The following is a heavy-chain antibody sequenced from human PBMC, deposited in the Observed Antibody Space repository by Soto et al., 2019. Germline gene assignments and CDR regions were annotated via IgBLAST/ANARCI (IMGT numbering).Heavy chain of an antibody. CDR3: AHRDRDSGGLFDY. V-gene: IGHV2-5*02. Sequence: QITLKESGPTLVKPTQTLTLTCTFSGFSLTTSGVGVGWIRQAPGKALEWLTLIYGDDDKRSSPSLRSRLTIIKDTSTNQVVLTMTNMAPVDTATSSCAHRDRDSGGLFDYWGQGTLVTVSS. CDR2: IYGDDDK. CDR1: GFSLTTSGVG. D-gene: IGHD3-10*01. J-gene: IGHJ4*02.